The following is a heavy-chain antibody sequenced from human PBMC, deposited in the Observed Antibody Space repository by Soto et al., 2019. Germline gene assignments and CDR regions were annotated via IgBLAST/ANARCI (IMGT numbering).Heavy chain of an antibody. CDR2: IYYSGST. CDR1: GGSISSGGYY. Sequence: SETLSLTCTVSGGSISSGGYYWSWIRQHPGKGLEWIGYIYYSGSTYYNPPLKSRVTISVDTSKNQFSLKLSSVTAADTAVYYCERDRRLVRGYFDYWGQGTLVTVSS. D-gene: IGHD6-19*01. V-gene: IGHV4-31*03. J-gene: IGHJ4*02. CDR3: ERDRRLVRGYFDY.